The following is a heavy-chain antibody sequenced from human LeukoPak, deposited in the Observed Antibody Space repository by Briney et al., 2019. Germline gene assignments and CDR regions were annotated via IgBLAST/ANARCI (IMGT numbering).Heavy chain of an antibody. CDR2: INHSGST. Sequence: SETLSLTCAVYGGSFSGYYWSWIRQPPGKGLEWIGEINHSGSTNYNPSLKSRVTVSVDTSKNQFSLKLSSVTAADTAVYYCARGSRRGWFDPWGQGTLVTVSS. J-gene: IGHJ5*02. V-gene: IGHV4-34*01. CDR3: ARGSRRGWFDP. CDR1: GGSFSGYY. D-gene: IGHD1-14*01.